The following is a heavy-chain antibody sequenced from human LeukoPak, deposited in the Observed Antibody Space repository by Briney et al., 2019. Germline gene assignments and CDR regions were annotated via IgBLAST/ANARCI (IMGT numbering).Heavy chain of an antibody. CDR1: GGSISSISYY. J-gene: IGHJ4*02. CDR3: ARATRAARHFDY. Sequence: PSETLSLTCTVSGGSISSISYYWGWIRQPPGKGLEWIVSMYYSGSTYNNPSLKSRVTISVDTSKNQFSLKLSSVTAADTAVYYCARATRAARHFDYWGQGTLVTVSS. V-gene: IGHV4-39*07. CDR2: MYYSGST. D-gene: IGHD6-6*01.